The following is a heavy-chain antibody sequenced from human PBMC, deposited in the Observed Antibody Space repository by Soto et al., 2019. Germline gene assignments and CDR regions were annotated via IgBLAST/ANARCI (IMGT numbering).Heavy chain of an antibody. V-gene: IGHV1-69*01. CDR1: GGTFSSYA. Sequence: QVQLVQSGAEVKKPGSSVKVSCKASGGTFSSYAISWVRQAPGQGLEWMGGIIPIFGTANYAQKFQGRVTIPADESTSTAYMELSSLRSEDTAVYYCARDRDPYYYDSSGYYYRHDYWGQGTLVTVSS. D-gene: IGHD3-22*01. CDR2: IIPIFGTA. J-gene: IGHJ4*02. CDR3: ARDRDPYYYDSSGYYYRHDY.